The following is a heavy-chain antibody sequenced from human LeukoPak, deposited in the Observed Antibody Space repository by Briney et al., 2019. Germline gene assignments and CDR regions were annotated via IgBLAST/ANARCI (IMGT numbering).Heavy chain of an antibody. D-gene: IGHD3-22*01. CDR2: ISAYNGNT. V-gene: IGHV1-18*01. CDR1: GYTFTSYG. CDR3: ARTDSSGYYFDY. Sequence: ASVKVSCKASGYTFTSYGINWVRQAPGQGLEWMGWISAYNGNTKYAQKLQGRVTMTTDTSTSTAYMELRSLRSDDTAVYYCARTDSSGYYFDYWGQGTLVTVSS. J-gene: IGHJ4*02.